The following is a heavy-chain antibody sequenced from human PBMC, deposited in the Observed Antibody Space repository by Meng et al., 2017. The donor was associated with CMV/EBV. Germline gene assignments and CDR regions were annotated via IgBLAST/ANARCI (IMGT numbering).Heavy chain of an antibody. Sequence: SETLSLTCAVYGGSFSGYYWSWIRQPPGKGLEWIGEINHSGSTNYNPSLKSRVTISVDTSKNQFSLKLGSVTAADTAVYYCARALRFLEWLPDYWGQGTLVTVSS. V-gene: IGHV4-34*01. CDR1: GGSFSGYY. J-gene: IGHJ4*02. CDR2: INHSGST. D-gene: IGHD3-3*01. CDR3: ARALRFLEWLPDY.